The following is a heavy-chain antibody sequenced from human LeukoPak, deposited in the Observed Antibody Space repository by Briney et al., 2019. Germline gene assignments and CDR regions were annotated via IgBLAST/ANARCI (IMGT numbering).Heavy chain of an antibody. D-gene: IGHD5-12*01. Sequence: PGGSLRLSCAVSGFTFDDYAMHWVRPGPGKGLEWASGSSWNSGSLDYADSVKGRFTISRDNAKNSLHLQMNSLRAEDTALYYCAKDMAATIPLYGMDVWGQGTTVTVSS. CDR1: GFTFDDYA. CDR3: AKDMAATIPLYGMDV. CDR2: SSWNSGSL. V-gene: IGHV3-9*01. J-gene: IGHJ6*02.